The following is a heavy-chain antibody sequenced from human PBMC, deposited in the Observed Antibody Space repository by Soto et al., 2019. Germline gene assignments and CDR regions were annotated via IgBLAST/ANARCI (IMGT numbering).Heavy chain of an antibody. CDR1: GYTFTSYY. D-gene: IGHD2-2*03. V-gene: IGHV1-46*03. CDR3: ARAFGYCSSTSCQVIDY. CDR2: INPSGGSA. Sequence: ASVKVSCKASGYTFTSYYMHWVRQAPGQGLEWMGIINPSGGSASYAQKFRGRVTMTRDTSTSTVYMELSSLRSEDTAVYYCARAFGYCSSTSCQVIDYWGQGTLVTVSS. J-gene: IGHJ4*02.